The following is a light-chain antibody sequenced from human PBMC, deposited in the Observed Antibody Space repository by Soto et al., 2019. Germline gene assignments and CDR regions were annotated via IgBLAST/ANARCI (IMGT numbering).Light chain of an antibody. CDR1: QSISNH. CDR2: AAS. J-gene: IGKJ1*01. CDR3: QQGYTTIWT. V-gene: IGKV1-39*01. Sequence: DIHITQAPSSLSASVEDTVIITCRASQSISNHLNWYQQKPGKAPKVMISAASRLQSGVPSRFSGSGSGTHFALTISHLQNEDFATYYCQQGYTTIWTFGQGTKVDIK.